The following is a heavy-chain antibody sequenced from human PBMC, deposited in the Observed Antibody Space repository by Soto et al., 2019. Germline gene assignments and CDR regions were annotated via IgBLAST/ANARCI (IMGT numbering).Heavy chain of an antibody. CDR3: AHRPVGGTGDWFDP. D-gene: IGHD6-19*01. Sequence: QITLKESGPTLVKPTQTLTLTCTFSGFSLSTSGVGVGWIRQPPGKALEWLALIYWDDDKRYSPSLKSRLTNTKDTSKNQVVLTMTNMDPVDRATYYCAHRPVGGTGDWFDPWGQGTLVTVSS. J-gene: IGHJ5*02. CDR2: IYWDDDK. V-gene: IGHV2-5*02. CDR1: GFSLSTSGVG.